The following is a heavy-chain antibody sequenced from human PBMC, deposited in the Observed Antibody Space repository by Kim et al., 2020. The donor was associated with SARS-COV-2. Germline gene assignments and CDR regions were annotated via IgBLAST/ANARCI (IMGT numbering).Heavy chain of an antibody. CDR1: GFTFSNAW. CDR2: IKSKTDGGTT. J-gene: IGHJ6*02. Sequence: GGSLRLSCAASGFTFSNAWMSWVRQAPGKGLEWVGRIKSKTDGGTTDYAAPVKGRFTISRDDSKNTLYLQMNSLKTEDTAVYYCTTETIVATTNYYYGMDVWGQGTTVTVSS. CDR3: TTETIVATTNYYYGMDV. V-gene: IGHV3-15*01. D-gene: IGHD5-12*01.